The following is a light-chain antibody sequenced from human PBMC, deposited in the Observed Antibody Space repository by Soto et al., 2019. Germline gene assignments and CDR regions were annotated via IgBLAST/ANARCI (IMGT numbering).Light chain of an antibody. V-gene: IGLV2-14*01. J-gene: IGLJ1*01. CDR2: EVS. CDR3: SSYTSSSTPYV. CDR1: SSDVGGYNY. Sequence: QSALTQPASVSGSPGQSITISCTGTSSDVGGYNYVSWYQQPPGKAPKLMIYEVSNRPSGVSNRFSGSKSGNTASLTISGLQAEDGADYYCSSYTSSSTPYVFGTGTKLTVL.